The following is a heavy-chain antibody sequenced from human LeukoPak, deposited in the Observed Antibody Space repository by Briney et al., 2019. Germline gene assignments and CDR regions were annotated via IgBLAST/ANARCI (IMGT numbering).Heavy chain of an antibody. D-gene: IGHD3-10*01. Sequence: GGSLRLSCAASGFTVSSNYMSWVRQAPGKGLEWVSVIYSGGSTYCADSVKGRFTISRDNSKNTLYLQMNSLRAEDAAVHYCARAPGYYYGSELDYWGQGTLVTVSS. CDR3: ARAPGYYYGSELDY. CDR2: IYSGGST. V-gene: IGHV3-53*01. J-gene: IGHJ4*02. CDR1: GFTVSSNY.